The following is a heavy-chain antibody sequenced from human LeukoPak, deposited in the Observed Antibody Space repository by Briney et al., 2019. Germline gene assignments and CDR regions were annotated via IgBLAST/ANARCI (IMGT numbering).Heavy chain of an antibody. V-gene: IGHV3-74*01. Sequence: GSVRLSCAASGFTFSSYWMHWVRQGPGKGLVWVSRINNDGSSTTYADSVKGRFTISRDNAKNTLYLQMNSLRAEDTAVYYCARDFRYSPDYWGQGTLVTVSS. CDR3: ARDFRYSPDY. CDR1: GFTFSSYW. CDR2: INNDGSST. J-gene: IGHJ4*02. D-gene: IGHD5-12*01.